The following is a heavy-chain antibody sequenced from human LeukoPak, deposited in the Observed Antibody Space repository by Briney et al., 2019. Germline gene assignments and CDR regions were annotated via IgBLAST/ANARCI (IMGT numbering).Heavy chain of an antibody. CDR3: ARVRIGQQLDKYYYYAMDV. D-gene: IGHD6-13*01. J-gene: IGHJ6*02. Sequence: GASVKVSCKASGYTFTDYYMHWVRQAPGQGLEGMGWINPNSGGTNYAQKFQGRVTMTTDTSISTDYMEVSRLRSDDTAVYYCARVRIGQQLDKYYYYAMDVWGQGTTVTVSS. CDR1: GYTFTDYY. V-gene: IGHV1-2*02. CDR2: INPNSGGT.